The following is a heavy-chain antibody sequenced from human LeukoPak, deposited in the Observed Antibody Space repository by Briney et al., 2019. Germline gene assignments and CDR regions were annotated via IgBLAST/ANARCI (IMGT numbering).Heavy chain of an antibody. J-gene: IGHJ4*02. V-gene: IGHV1-2*02. CDR3: ARVKTMIVVVRLFDY. CDR2: INPNSGGT. D-gene: IGHD3-22*01. Sequence: GASVKVSCKASGYTFTGYYMHWVRQAPGQGLEWMGWINPNSGGTNYAQKFQGRVTMTRDTSISTAFMDLSRLRSEDTAVYYCARVKTMIVVVRLFDYWGQGTQVTVSS. CDR1: GYTFTGYY.